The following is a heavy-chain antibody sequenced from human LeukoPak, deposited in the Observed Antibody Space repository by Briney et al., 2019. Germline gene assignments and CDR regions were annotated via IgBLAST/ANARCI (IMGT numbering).Heavy chain of an antibody. CDR1: GFTFSSYA. Sequence: PGGSLRLSCAASGFTFSSYAMSWVRQAPGKGLEWVSAISGSGGSTYYADSVKRRFTISRDNSKNTPYLQMNSLRAEDTAVYYCAKDYGSGSYYNSAAEYFQHWGQGTLVTVSS. CDR3: AKDYGSGSYYNSAAEYFQH. CDR2: ISGSGGST. J-gene: IGHJ1*01. D-gene: IGHD3-10*01. V-gene: IGHV3-23*01.